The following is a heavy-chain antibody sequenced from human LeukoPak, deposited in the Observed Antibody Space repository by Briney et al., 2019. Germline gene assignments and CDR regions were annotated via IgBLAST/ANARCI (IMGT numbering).Heavy chain of an antibody. J-gene: IGHJ5*02. CDR1: GGSISSGGYC. V-gene: IGHV4-30-4*08. CDR2: IYYSGST. CDR3: ARSLLSAGSGSYGFDP. D-gene: IGHD3-10*01. Sequence: SQTLSLTCTVSGGSISSGGYCWSWIRQPPGKGLEWIGHIYYSGSTHHNPSLKSRVTISVDTSKNQFSLKLSSVTATDTAVYYCARSLLSAGSGSYGFDPWGQGTLVTVSS.